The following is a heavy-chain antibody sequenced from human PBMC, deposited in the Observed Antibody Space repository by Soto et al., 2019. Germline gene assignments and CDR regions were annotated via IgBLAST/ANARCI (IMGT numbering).Heavy chain of an antibody. CDR1: GGSFSGYY. V-gene: IGHV4-34*01. D-gene: IGHD2-2*01. CDR2: INHSGST. CDR3: ARGQRLSSTSSHYYYYMDV. J-gene: IGHJ6*03. Sequence: QVQLQQWGAGLLKPSETLSLTCAVYGGSFSGYYWSWIRQPPGKGLEWIGEINHSGSTNYNPSLKRRVTISVDTSKNQFSLKLSSVTAADTAVYYCARGQRLSSTSSHYYYYMDVWGKGTTVTVSS.